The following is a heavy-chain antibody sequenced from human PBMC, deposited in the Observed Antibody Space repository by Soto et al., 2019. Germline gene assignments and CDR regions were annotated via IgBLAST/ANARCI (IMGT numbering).Heavy chain of an antibody. D-gene: IGHD3-10*01. CDR2: IYYSGSS. Sequence: QVQLQESGPGLVKPSQTLSLTCTVSCDSISRNGYFWTWIRQHPGKGLEWIGYIYYSGSSYYNPSLKSRVIISVDTSKNHFSLNLTAVTAADTAVYYCARGTMLRGPGYYYAMDVWGQGTTVTVSS. CDR1: CDSISRNGYF. V-gene: IGHV4-31*03. J-gene: IGHJ6*02. CDR3: ARGTMLRGPGYYYAMDV.